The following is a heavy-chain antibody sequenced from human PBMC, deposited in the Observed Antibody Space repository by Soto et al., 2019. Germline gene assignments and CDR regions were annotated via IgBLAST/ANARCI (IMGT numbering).Heavy chain of an antibody. Sequence: QVQLVESGGGVVQPGRSLRLSCAASGFTFSSYGMHWVRQAPGKGLEWVAVIWYDGSNKYYADSVKGRFTISRDNSKNTLYLQMNSLRAEDTAVYYCARAALSSGWSSAVDYWGQGTLVTVSS. J-gene: IGHJ4*02. CDR3: ARAALSSGWSSAVDY. V-gene: IGHV3-33*01. D-gene: IGHD6-19*01. CDR1: GFTFSSYG. CDR2: IWYDGSNK.